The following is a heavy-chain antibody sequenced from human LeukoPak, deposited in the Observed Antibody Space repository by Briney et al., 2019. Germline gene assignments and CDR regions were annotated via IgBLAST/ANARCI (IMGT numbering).Heavy chain of an antibody. CDR3: ARGLLYYYDSSGYYYYYYMDV. Sequence: SETLSLTCAVYGGSFGGYYWSWIRQPPGKGLEWVGEINYSGSTNYNPSLKSRVTISVDTSKNQFSLKLSSVTAADTAVYYCARGLLYYYDSSGYYYYYYMDVWGKGTTVTVSS. CDR1: GGSFGGYY. J-gene: IGHJ6*03. D-gene: IGHD3-22*01. CDR2: INYSGST. V-gene: IGHV4-34*01.